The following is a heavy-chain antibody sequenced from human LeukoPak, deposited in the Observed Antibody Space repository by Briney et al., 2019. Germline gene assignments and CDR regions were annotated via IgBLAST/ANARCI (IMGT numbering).Heavy chain of an antibody. Sequence: PSETLSLTCTVSGGAIGSYYWSWIRQPPGKGLEWIGYIYYSGSTKYNPSLESRVTISLDVSKNQFSLKLKSVTAADTAVFYCARSINSFDLWGRGTLVTVSS. V-gene: IGHV4-59*01. D-gene: IGHD2-21*01. CDR3: ARSINSFDL. CDR1: GGAIGSYY. CDR2: IYYSGST. J-gene: IGHJ2*01.